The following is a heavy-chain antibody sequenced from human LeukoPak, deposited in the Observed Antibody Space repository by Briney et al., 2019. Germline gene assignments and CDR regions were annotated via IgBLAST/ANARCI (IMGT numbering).Heavy chain of an antibody. CDR1: GGPFSGYY. J-gene: IGHJ4*02. CDR2: INHSGST. Sequence: SETLSLTCAVYGGPFSGYYWSWIRQPPGKGLEWIGEINHSGSTNYNPSLKSRVTISVDTSKNQFSLKLSSVTAADTAVYYCARGGGYRDFDYWGQGTLVTVSS. V-gene: IGHV4-34*01. D-gene: IGHD2-2*01. CDR3: ARGGGYRDFDY.